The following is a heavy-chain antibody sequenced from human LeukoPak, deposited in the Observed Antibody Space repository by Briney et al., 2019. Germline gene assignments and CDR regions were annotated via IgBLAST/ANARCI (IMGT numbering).Heavy chain of an antibody. CDR3: AKVYVGSWYAYDH. V-gene: IGHV3-43*02. CDR1: GFTFDDYD. CDR2: ISGDGGTT. Sequence: HPGGSLRLSSTASGFTFDDYDMHWVRQAPAKGLEWVSLISGDGGTTDYADSVKGRFTISRDNRRNSLYLHMNSLRTEDTALYFCAKVYVGSWYAYDHWGQGTLVTVSS. J-gene: IGHJ5*02. D-gene: IGHD6-13*01.